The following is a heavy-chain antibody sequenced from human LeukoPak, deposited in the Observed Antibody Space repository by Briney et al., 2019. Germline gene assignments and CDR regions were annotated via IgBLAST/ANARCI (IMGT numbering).Heavy chain of an antibody. CDR3: ARDRYYYDSSGYSA. J-gene: IGHJ5*02. CDR1: GGTFSSYA. D-gene: IGHD3-22*01. CDR2: IIPILGIA. V-gene: IGHV1-69*04. Sequence: GASVKVSCKASGGTFSSYAISWVRQAPGQGLEWMGRIIPILGIANYAQKFQGRVTITADKSTSTAYMELSSLRSEDTAVYYCARDRYYYDSSGYSAWGQGTLVTVSS.